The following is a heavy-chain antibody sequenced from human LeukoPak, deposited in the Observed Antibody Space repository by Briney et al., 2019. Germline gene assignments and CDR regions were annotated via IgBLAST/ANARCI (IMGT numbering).Heavy chain of an antibody. CDR2: ISGSGGST. J-gene: IGHJ6*03. CDR1: GFTFSSYA. D-gene: IGHD3-22*01. CDR3: AKDADSSYYDSSVGDYYYYYYMDV. Sequence: RGSLRLSCAASGFTFSSYAMSWVRQAPGKGLEWVSAISGSGGSTYYADSVKGRFTISRDNSKNTLYLQMNSLRAEDTAVYYCAKDADSSYYDSSVGDYYYYYYMDVWGKGTTVTVSS. V-gene: IGHV3-23*01.